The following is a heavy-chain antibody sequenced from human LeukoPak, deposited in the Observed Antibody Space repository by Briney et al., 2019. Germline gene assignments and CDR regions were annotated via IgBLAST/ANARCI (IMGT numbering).Heavy chain of an antibody. J-gene: IGHJ4*02. CDR1: GGSIRNYY. Sequence: PSETLSLTCTVSGGSIRNYYWSWIRQPPGRGLEWIGYIYYNGSTNYDPSLKSRVTISVDTSKNQFSLKLRSVTAADTAVYYCARDKSGWGYWGQGTLVTVSS. D-gene: IGHD6-19*01. V-gene: IGHV4-59*01. CDR3: ARDKSGWGY. CDR2: IYYNGST.